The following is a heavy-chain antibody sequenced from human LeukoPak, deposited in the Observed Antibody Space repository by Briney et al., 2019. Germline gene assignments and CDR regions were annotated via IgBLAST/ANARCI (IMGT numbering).Heavy chain of an antibody. CDR3: ARGAVGYSYGSLWY. D-gene: IGHD5-18*01. CDR1: GGSLSSSNW. Sequence: AGTLSLTCAVSGGSLSSSNWWSWLRPPPGKGLEWIGEIYHSGSTNYNPSLKSRVTISVDKSKNQFSLKLSSVTAAATAVYYCARGAVGYSYGSLWYWGQGTLVTVSS. CDR2: IYHSGST. J-gene: IGHJ4*02. V-gene: IGHV4-4*02.